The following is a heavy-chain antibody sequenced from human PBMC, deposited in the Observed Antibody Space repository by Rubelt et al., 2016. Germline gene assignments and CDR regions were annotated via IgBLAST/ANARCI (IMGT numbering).Heavy chain of an antibody. V-gene: IGHV3-48*01. CDR1: SYS. Sequence: SYSMNWVRQAPGKGLEWVSYISSSSTIYYADSVKGRFTISRDNAKNSLYLQMNSLRAEDTAVYYCARTHGGNRRSWYFDLWGRGTLVTVSS. CDR3: ARTHGGNRRSWYFDL. CDR2: ISSSSTI. J-gene: IGHJ2*01. D-gene: IGHD4-23*01.